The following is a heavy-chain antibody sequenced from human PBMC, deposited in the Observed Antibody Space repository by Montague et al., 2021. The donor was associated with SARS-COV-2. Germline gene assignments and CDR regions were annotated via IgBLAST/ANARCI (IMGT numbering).Heavy chain of an antibody. D-gene: IGHD2-15*01. CDR3: ARDLLSYKGGFDS. CDR1: GFTFTCYS. J-gene: IGHJ4*02. V-gene: IGHV3-30-3*01. CDR2: ISSDGSYK. Sequence: SLRLSCAASGFTFTCYSMNWVRQAPGKGLEALSVISSDGSYKYYADSVKGRFTISRDNSRNTLYLQMNSLRPEDTAVYYCARDLLSYKGGFDSWGQGTPVTVSA.